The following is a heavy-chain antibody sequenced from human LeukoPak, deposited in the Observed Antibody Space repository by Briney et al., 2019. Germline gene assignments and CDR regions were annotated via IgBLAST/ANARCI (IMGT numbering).Heavy chain of an antibody. D-gene: IGHD3-10*01. CDR1: GFTFSSYE. V-gene: IGHV3-48*03. Sequence: PGGSLRLSCAASGFTFSSYEMNWVRQASGKGLEWVSYISSSGSTIYYADSVKGRFTISRDNAKNSLYLQMNSLRAEDTAVYYCARDHYYGARVGGQGTLVTVSS. J-gene: IGHJ4*02. CDR3: ARDHYYGARV. CDR2: ISSSGSTI.